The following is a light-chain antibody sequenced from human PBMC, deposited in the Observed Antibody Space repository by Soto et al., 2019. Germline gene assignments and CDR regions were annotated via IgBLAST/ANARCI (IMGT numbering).Light chain of an antibody. CDR1: QSISTW. Sequence: DVQVTRSPSSLSASVVDRVTITCRASQSISTWLAWCQQRPGRAPKLLIYKASSLESGVPSRFSGSGSETEFTLAINSLQPDDFATYFCQQYDNYPWTFGQGTKVDIK. CDR3: QQYDNYPWT. J-gene: IGKJ1*01. V-gene: IGKV1-5*03. CDR2: KAS.